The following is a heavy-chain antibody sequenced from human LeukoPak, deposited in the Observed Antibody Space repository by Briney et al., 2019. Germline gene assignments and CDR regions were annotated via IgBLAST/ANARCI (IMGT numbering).Heavy chain of an antibody. V-gene: IGHV3-23*01. J-gene: IGHJ4*02. Sequence: GASLRLSCAASRFSFSDYAMSWVRQVPGKGLEWVSAISGRDDSTYYADSVKGRFTISRDTSKNTLYLQMNSLRAEDTAVYYCAKWGDYDVLTGYYDSDYWDQGTLVTVSS. CDR2: ISGRDDST. D-gene: IGHD3-9*01. CDR3: AKWGDYDVLTGYYDSDY. CDR1: RFSFSDYA.